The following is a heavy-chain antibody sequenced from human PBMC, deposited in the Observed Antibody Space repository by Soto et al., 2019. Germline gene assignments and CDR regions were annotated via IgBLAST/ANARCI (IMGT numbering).Heavy chain of an antibody. V-gene: IGHV1-69*12. CDR1: GGTFSSYA. CDR2: IIPIFGTA. D-gene: IGHD3-22*01. J-gene: IGHJ4*02. CDR3: AREPYYYDSGGYYYPRTGYYFDY. Sequence: QVQLVQSGAEVKKPGSSVKVSCKASGGTFSSYAISWVRQAPGQGLEWMGGIIPIFGTANYAQKFQGRVTITADESTSTAYMELSSLRSEDTAVYYCAREPYYYDSGGYYYPRTGYYFDYWGQGTLVTVSS.